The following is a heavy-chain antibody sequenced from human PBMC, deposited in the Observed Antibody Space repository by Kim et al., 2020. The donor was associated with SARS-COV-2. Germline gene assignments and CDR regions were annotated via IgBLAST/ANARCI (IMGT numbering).Heavy chain of an antibody. V-gene: IGHV3-30*07. CDR3: ARGSAAAGTKSPFDY. J-gene: IGHJ4*02. D-gene: IGHD6-13*01. Sequence: DSVKGRFTISRDNSKNTLYLQMNSLRAEDTAVYYCARGSAAAGTKSPFDYWGQGTLVTVSS.